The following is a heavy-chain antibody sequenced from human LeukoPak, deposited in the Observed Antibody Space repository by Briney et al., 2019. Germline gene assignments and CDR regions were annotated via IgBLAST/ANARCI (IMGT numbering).Heavy chain of an antibody. Sequence: GGSLRLSCAAPGFTFSNAWMSWVRQAPGKGLEWVSGINWNGGSTGYADSVKGRFTISRDNAKNSLYLQMNSLRAEDTAVYYCARSSGSYGYWGQGTLVTVSS. J-gene: IGHJ4*02. CDR2: INWNGGST. V-gene: IGHV3-20*04. CDR3: ARSSGSYGY. CDR1: GFTFSNAW. D-gene: IGHD1-26*01.